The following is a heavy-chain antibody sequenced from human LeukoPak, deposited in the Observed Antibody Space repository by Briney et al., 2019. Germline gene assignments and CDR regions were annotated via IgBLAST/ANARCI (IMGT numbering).Heavy chain of an antibody. Sequence: SETLSLTCAVYIESFSGHYWSWIRQPPGKGLEWIGEINHSGNTNYNPSLKSRVTISVDTSKNQFSLKLSSVTAADTAVYYCARGRSGSYFDYWGQGTLVTVSS. V-gene: IGHV4-34*01. D-gene: IGHD1-26*01. CDR3: ARGRSGSYFDY. CDR1: IESFSGHY. CDR2: INHSGNT. J-gene: IGHJ4*02.